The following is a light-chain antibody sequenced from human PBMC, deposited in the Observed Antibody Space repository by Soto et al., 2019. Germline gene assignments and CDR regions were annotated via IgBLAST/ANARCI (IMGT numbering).Light chain of an antibody. J-gene: IGLJ1*01. V-gene: IGLV1-40*01. CDR2: GNS. Sequence: QAVVTQPPSVSGAPGQRVTISCTGSSSNIGAGYDVHWYQQLPGTAPKLLIYGNSNRPSGVPDRFSGSKSGTSASLAITGLQAEDEADYYCAAWDDSLNGFYVFGTGTKVTVL. CDR1: SSNIGAGYD. CDR3: AAWDDSLNGFYV.